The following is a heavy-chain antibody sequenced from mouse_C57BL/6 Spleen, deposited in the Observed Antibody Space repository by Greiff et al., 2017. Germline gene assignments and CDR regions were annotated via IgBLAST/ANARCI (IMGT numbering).Heavy chain of an antibody. J-gene: IGHJ2*01. CDR1: GYAFSSYW. Sequence: QVQLQQSGAELVKPGASVKISCKASGYAFSSYWMNWVKQRPGKGLEWIGQIYPGDGDTNYNGQFKGKATLTADKSSSTAYMQLSSLTSEDSAVYFCARSDYGSSYGYFDYWGQGTTLTVSS. V-gene: IGHV1-80*01. CDR3: ARSDYGSSYGYFDY. CDR2: IYPGDGDT. D-gene: IGHD1-1*01.